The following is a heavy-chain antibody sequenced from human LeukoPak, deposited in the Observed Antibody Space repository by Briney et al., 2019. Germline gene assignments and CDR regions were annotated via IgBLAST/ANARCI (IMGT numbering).Heavy chain of an antibody. D-gene: IGHD4-17*01. CDR1: GGSLSSYY. V-gene: IGHV4-4*07. Sequence: PSETLSLTCTVSGGSLSSYYWSWIRQPAGKGLEWIGRLYTSGDTNYNPSLKSRLTMSLDTSKNQFSLKLSSVTAADTAVYYCARDEHDYGDYGTFDYWGQGTLVTVSS. CDR3: ARDEHDYGDYGTFDY. J-gene: IGHJ4*02. CDR2: LYTSGDT.